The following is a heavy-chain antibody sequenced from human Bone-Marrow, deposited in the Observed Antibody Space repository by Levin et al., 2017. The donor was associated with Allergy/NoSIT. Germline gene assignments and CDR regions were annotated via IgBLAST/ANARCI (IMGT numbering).Heavy chain of an antibody. CDR1: GFTFSSYG. V-gene: IGHV3-30*18. D-gene: IGHD5-18*01. J-gene: IGHJ4*02. CDR2: ISYDGSNK. CDR3: AKRGYSYGYPDY. Sequence: GESLKISCAASGFTFSSYGMHWVRQAPGKGLEWVAVISYDGSNKYYADSVKGRFTISRDNSKNTLYLQMNSLRAEDTAVYYCAKRGYSYGYPDYWGQGTLVTVSS.